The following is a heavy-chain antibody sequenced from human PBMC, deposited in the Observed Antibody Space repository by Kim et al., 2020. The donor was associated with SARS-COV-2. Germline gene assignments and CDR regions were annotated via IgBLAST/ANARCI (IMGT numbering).Heavy chain of an antibody. J-gene: IGHJ4*02. D-gene: IGHD3-22*01. Sequence: TLSLTCTVSGGSISSGGYYWSWLRPHPGKGLEWIGYIYYSGSTYYNPSLKSRVTISVDTSKNQFSLKLSSVTAADTAVYYCARVSFSPLMIVEYYFDYWGQGTLVTVSS. V-gene: IGHV4-31*03. CDR3: ARVSFSPLMIVEYYFDY. CDR1: GGSISSGGYY. CDR2: IYYSGST.